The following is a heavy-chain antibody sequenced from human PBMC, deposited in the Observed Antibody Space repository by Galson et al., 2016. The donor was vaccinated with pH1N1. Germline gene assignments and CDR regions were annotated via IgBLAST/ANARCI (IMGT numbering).Heavy chain of an antibody. CDR3: ARCDYHDVDLDRFYFDY. V-gene: IGHV3-11*01. Sequence: SLRLSCAASRSTFSDYYMSWIRQAPGKGLEWVSYISNSGGSIYYADSVEGRFTISRDNAKNSLYLQMNSLRAEDTAVYYCARCDYHDVDLDRFYFDYWGQGTLVTVSS. D-gene: IGHD4-17*01. J-gene: IGHJ4*02. CDR1: RSTFSDYY. CDR2: ISNSGGSI.